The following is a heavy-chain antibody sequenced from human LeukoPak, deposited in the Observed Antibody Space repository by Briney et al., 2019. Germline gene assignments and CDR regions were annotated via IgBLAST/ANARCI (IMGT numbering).Heavy chain of an antibody. CDR3: ARDFGRRLYCSSTSCYNALDY. CDR1: GYTFTSYG. J-gene: IGHJ4*02. CDR2: ISAYNGNT. D-gene: IGHD2-2*02. Sequence: ASVKVSCKASGYTFTSYGISWVRQAPGQGLEWMGWISAYNGNTNYAQKLQGRVTMTTDTSTSTAYMELRSLRSDDTAVYYCARDFGRRLYCSSTSCYNALDYWGQGTLVTVSS. V-gene: IGHV1-18*01.